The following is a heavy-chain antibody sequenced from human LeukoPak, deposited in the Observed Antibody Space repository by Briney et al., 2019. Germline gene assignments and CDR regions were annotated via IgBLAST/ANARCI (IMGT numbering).Heavy chain of an antibody. CDR3: ARVDTVMAYYFDL. D-gene: IGHD5-18*01. CDR2: IYSGGTT. V-gene: IGHV3-53*04. Sequence: GGSLRLSCAASGFTVSTNCMTWVRQAPGKGLEWVSTIYSGGTTYYADSVMGRFTISRHNSRNTLYLQMNTLRAEDTAVYYCARVDTVMAYYFDLWGQGTLVTVSS. CDR1: GFTVSTNC. J-gene: IGHJ4*02.